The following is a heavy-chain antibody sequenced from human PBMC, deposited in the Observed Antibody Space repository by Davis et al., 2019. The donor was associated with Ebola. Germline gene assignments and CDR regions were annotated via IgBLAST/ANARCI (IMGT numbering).Heavy chain of an antibody. CDR2: IFSNDEK. Sequence: SGPTLVKPTETLTLTCTVSGFSLSNARMGVSWIRQPPGKALEWLAHIFSNDEKSYSTSLKSRLTISKDTSKSQVVLTMTNMDPVDTATYYCARTLLSSWAGNDAFDIWGQGTMVTVSS. J-gene: IGHJ3*02. D-gene: IGHD6-13*01. V-gene: IGHV2-26*01. CDR3: ARTLLSSWAGNDAFDI. CDR1: GFSLSNARMG.